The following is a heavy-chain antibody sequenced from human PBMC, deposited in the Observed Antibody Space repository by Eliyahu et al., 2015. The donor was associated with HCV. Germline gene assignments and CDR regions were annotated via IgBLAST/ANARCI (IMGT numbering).Heavy chain of an antibody. Sequence: EVQLLESGGGLVQPGGSLXLSCAASGFXFTNYAMSWVRXXPGKGREWVSAXSGSALSTYYADSVKGRFTIXRDNSKNTLYLLMNSLRAEDSAVYYCAKDASRYGDYFDYWGQGTLVTVSS. CDR3: AKDASRYGDYFDY. J-gene: IGHJ4*02. CDR2: XSGSALST. V-gene: IGHV3-23*01. CDR1: GFXFTNYA. D-gene: IGHD4-17*01.